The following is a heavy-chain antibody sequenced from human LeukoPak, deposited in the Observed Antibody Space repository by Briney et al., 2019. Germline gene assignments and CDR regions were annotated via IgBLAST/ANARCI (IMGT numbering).Heavy chain of an antibody. J-gene: IGHJ3*01. CDR2: IYYSGST. CDR3: ARVGWELKGDDAFDV. Sequence: KPSQTLSLTCTVSGGSISSGDYYWSWIRQPPGKGLEWIGDIYYSGSTYYNPSLKSRVTISVDTSKNQFSLKLSSVTAADTAVYYCARVGWELKGDDAFDVWGQGTMVTVSS. CDR1: GGSISSGDYY. D-gene: IGHD1-26*01. V-gene: IGHV4-30-4*01.